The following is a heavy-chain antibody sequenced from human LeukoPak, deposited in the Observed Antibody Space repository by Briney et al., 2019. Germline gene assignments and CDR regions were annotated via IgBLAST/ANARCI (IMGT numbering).Heavy chain of an antibody. CDR2: INAGNGNT. V-gene: IGHV1-3*01. CDR3: ARDLSSSSWYKYYYYYMDV. J-gene: IGHJ6*03. CDR1: GYTFTSYA. Sequence: ASVKVSCKASGYTFTSYAMHWVRQAPGQRLEWMGWINAGNGNTKYSQEFQGRVTITRDTSASTAYMELSRLRSDDTAVYYCARDLSSSSWYKYYYYYMDVWGKGTTVTVSS. D-gene: IGHD6-13*01.